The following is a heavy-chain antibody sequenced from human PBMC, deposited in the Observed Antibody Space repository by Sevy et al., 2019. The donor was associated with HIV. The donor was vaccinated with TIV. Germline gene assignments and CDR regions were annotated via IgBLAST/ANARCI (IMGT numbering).Heavy chain of an antibody. V-gene: IGHV1-2*02. Sequence: ASVKVSCKASGYSFTGFYIHWMRQAPGQWLEWMGWINPNNGDAKCAQKYQGRVTMTRDTSATTTYMELTSLRSDDTAMYYCVRGYFGSGSYRLLYWGQGAPVTVSS. D-gene: IGHD3-10*01. CDR1: GYSFTGFY. J-gene: IGHJ4*02. CDR2: INPNNGDA. CDR3: VRGYFGSGSYRLLY.